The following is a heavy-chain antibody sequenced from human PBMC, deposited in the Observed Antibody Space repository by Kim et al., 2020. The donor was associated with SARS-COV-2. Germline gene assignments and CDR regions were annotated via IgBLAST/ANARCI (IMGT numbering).Heavy chain of an antibody. CDR2: IYHNGRT. D-gene: IGHD1-26*01. CDR3: ARVGLYSGSYYFDF. V-gene: IGHV4-61*01. Sequence: ETLSLTCTVSGDSVSSNSYYWSWIRQPPGKGLEWIGYIYHNGRTNYNPSLKSRVTVSVDTSKNQFSLRLRSVTAADTTVYYCARVGLYSGSYYFDFWGQGTLVTVSS. J-gene: IGHJ4*02. CDR1: GDSVSSNSYY.